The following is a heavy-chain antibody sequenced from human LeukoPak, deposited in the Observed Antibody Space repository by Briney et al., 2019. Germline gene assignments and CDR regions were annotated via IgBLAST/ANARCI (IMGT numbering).Heavy chain of an antibody. D-gene: IGHD2-21*02. CDR2: ISPNSGAT. CDR1: GYTFTDYY. CDR3: ARDVAAYCGANCYSLNWFDS. J-gene: IGHJ5*01. Sequence: ASVKVSCKTSGYTFTDYYIHWVRPAPGQGLEWMGRISPNSGATRYAQKFQGRVTMTTDTSINTAYMQLTILTSDDTAVYYCARDVAAYCGANCYSLNWFDSWGQGTLVTVSS. V-gene: IGHV1-2*06.